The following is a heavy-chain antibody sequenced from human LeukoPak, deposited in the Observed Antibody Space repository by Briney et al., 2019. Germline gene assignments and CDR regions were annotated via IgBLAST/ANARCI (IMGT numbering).Heavy chain of an antibody. D-gene: IGHD2-15*01. J-gene: IGHJ4*02. CDR3: TTSVVVVAAKADY. CDR1: GFTFSSYW. Sequence: GGSLRLSCAASGFTFSSYWMSWVRQAPGKGLEWVANIKQDGSEKYYVDSVKGRFTISRDNAKNSLYLQMNSLRAEDTAVYYYTTSVVVVAAKADYWGQGTLVTVSS. V-gene: IGHV3-7*01. CDR2: IKQDGSEK.